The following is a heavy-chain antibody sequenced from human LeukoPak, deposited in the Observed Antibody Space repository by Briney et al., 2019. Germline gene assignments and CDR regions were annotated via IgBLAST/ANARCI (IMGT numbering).Heavy chain of an antibody. CDR2: IRYDGSNK. CDR3: AREPYYYDSSGYISDY. D-gene: IGHD3-22*01. Sequence: GGSLRLSCAASGFTFSSYGMHWVRQAPGKGLEWVAFIRYDGSNKYYADSVKGRFTISRDNSKNTLYLQMNSLRAEDTAVYYCAREPYYYDSSGYISDYWGQGTLVTVSS. J-gene: IGHJ4*02. CDR1: GFTFSSYG. V-gene: IGHV3-30*02.